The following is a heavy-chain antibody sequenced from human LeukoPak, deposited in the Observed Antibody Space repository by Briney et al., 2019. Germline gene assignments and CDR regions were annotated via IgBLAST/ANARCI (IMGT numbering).Heavy chain of an antibody. CDR3: AKGRGGTAMVFPFDY. CDR1: GFTFSSYA. V-gene: IGHV3-23*01. Sequence: GGSLRLSCAASGFTFSSYAMSWVRQAPGKGLGWVSAISGSGGSTYYADSVKGRFTISRDNSKNTLYLQMNSLRAEDTAVYYCAKGRGGTAMVFPFDYWGQGTLVTVSS. J-gene: IGHJ4*02. D-gene: IGHD5-18*01. CDR2: ISGSGGST.